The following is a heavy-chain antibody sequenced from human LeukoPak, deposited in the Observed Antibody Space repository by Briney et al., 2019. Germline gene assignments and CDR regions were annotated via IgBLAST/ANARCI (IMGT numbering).Heavy chain of an antibody. J-gene: IGHJ4*02. CDR2: IYHSGNI. CDR3: ARDLAYYFDY. CDR1: GFTFSSYAM. V-gene: IGHV4-4*02. Sequence: GSLRLSCAASGFTFSSYAMSWVRQAPGKGLEWIGEIYHSGNINYNPSLKSRVTISVDKSKNQFSLKLSSMTAADTAVYYCARDLAYYFDYWGQGALVTVSS.